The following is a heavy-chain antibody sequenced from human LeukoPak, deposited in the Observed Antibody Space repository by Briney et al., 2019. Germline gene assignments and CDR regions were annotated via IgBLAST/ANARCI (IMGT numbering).Heavy chain of an antibody. CDR3: ASSRYYYYGMDV. Sequence: PSETLSLTCTVSGGSISSYYWSWIRQPPGKGLEWIGYIYYSGSTNYNPSLKSRVTISVDTSKNQSSLKLSSVTAADTAVYYCASSRYYYYGMDVWGQGTTVTVSS. V-gene: IGHV4-59*01. J-gene: IGHJ6*02. CDR2: IYYSGST. D-gene: IGHD6-6*01. CDR1: GGSISSYY.